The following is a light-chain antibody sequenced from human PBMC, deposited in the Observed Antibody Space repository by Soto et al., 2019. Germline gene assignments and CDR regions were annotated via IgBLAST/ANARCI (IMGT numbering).Light chain of an antibody. Sequence: AIQMAQSPCSLSASVGDRVTITCRASQGIGNDVGWYQQKPGKAPKLLLYAATTLQSGVPSRFSGTRSGTDFTLTISSLQPEDFATYYCLQDHNYPLTFGGGTKVEIK. CDR1: QGIGND. CDR3: LQDHNYPLT. V-gene: IGKV1-6*02. CDR2: AAT. J-gene: IGKJ4*01.